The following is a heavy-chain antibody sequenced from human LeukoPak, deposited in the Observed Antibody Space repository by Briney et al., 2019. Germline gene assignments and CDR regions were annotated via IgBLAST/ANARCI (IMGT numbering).Heavy chain of an antibody. J-gene: IGHJ5*02. V-gene: IGHV3-53*01. CDR3: ARSGTDSSGYHR. Sequence: GGSLRLSCTVSGFTVSINSMSWVRQAPGKGLEWVSFIYSGGNTHYSDSVKGRFTISRDNSKNTLYLQMNSLRAEDTAVYYCARSGTDSSGYHRWGQGTLVTVSS. D-gene: IGHD3-22*01. CDR2: IYSGGNT. CDR1: GFTVSINS.